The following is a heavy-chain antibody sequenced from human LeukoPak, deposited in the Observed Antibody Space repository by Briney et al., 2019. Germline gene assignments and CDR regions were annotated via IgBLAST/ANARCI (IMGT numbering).Heavy chain of an antibody. V-gene: IGHV4-34*01. CDR3: ARGLHCSSTSCSGYYGMDV. CDR1: GGSFSGYY. D-gene: IGHD2-2*01. Sequence: PSETLSLTCAVYGGSFSGYYWSWIRQPPGKGLEWIGEINHSGSTNYNPSLKSRVTISVDTSKNQFSLKLSSVTAADTAVYYCARGLHCSSTSCSGYYGMDVWGQGTTVTVSS. J-gene: IGHJ6*02. CDR2: INHSGST.